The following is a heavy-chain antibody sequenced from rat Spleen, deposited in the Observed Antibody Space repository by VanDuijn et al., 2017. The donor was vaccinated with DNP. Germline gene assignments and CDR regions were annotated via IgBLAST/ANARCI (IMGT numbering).Heavy chain of an antibody. CDR3: ARHVLPLRVWDY. Sequence: EVQLVESGGGLVQPGSSLKLSCAASGFTLSDYYMAWVRQAPTMGLEWVAYINYDGGTTYSGDSVKGRFTISRDNAKNTLYLQMSSLRSEDMATYYCARHVLPLRVWDYWGQGVMVTVSS. CDR2: INYDGGTT. CDR1: GFTLSDYY. V-gene: IGHV5-22*01. J-gene: IGHJ2*01. D-gene: IGHD1-4*01.